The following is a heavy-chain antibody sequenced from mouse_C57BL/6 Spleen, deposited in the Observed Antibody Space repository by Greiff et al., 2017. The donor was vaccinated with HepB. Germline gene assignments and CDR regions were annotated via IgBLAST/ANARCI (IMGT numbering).Heavy chain of an antibody. CDR1: GYTFTSYW. J-gene: IGHJ2*01. D-gene: IGHD2-1*01. V-gene: IGHV1-64*01. CDR3: ARPVYGNYPYYFDY. Sequence: QVQLQQSGAELVKPGASVKLSCKASGYTFTSYWMHWVKQRPGQGLEWIGMIHPNSGSTNYNEKFKSKATLTVDKSSSTAYMQLSSLTSEDSAVYYCARPVYGNYPYYFDYWGQGTTLTVSS. CDR2: IHPNSGST.